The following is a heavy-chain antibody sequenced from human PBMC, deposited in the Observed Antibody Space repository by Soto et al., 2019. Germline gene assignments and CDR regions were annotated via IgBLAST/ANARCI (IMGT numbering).Heavy chain of an antibody. CDR1: GGSFSSYT. CDR3: ARAVTTNYFDY. Sequence: QVQLVQSGAEVKKPGSSVKVSCKASGGSFSSYTISWVREAPGQELEWIGRIIPILCIANYAQKFQGRVTITADKSTSTAYMELSSLRSEDTAVYYCARAVTTNYFDYWGQGTLVTVSS. D-gene: IGHD4-17*01. J-gene: IGHJ4*02. V-gene: IGHV1-69*02. CDR2: IIPILCIA.